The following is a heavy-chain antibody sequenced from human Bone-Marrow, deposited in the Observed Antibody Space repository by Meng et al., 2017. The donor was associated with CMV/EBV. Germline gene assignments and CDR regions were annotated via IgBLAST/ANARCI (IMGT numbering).Heavy chain of an antibody. CDR1: GFDFSLYS. CDR3: ARDSAAYTARFDN. J-gene: IGHJ4*02. V-gene: IGHV3-21*01. CDR2: INSDSTYI. D-gene: IGHD2-2*02. Sequence: ASGFDFSLYSMNWVRQAPGKGLEWVASINSDSTYIYYADSVKGRFTISRDNAKNSLYLQMNSLRAEDTAVYYCARDSAAYTARFDNWGQGTLVTVSS.